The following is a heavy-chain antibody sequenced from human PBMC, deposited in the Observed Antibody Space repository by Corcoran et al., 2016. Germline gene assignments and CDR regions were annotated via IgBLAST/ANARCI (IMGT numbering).Heavy chain of an antibody. D-gene: IGHD4-17*01. V-gene: IGHV3-21*01. CDR1: GFTFSSYS. CDR2: INSVSISI. CDR3: TKEADYGDYWWD. J-gene: IGHJ4*02. Sequence: EVQLVESGGGLVKPGGSLRLSCAASGFTFSSYSMNWVRQAPGRGLEWVSSINSVSISIYYADSVKGRFPISRDNAKSSLYLQMNSLRAEDTAVYYCTKEADYGDYWWDWGQGALVTVSS.